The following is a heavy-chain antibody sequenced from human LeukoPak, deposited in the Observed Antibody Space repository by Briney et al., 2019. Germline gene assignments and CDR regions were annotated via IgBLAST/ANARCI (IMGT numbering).Heavy chain of an antibody. J-gene: IGHJ5*02. CDR1: GESLNGHY. D-gene: IGHD1-1*01. CDR3: AKNGQTGFSFDP. V-gene: IGHV4-34*01. Sequence: SETLSLTCAVYGESLNGHYWSWIRQPPGKGLEWIGEGSESGGTKFNPSLKSRATISADTSKNQFSLKSTSVTAADTAVYYCAKNGQTGFSFDPWGQGTLVTVSS. CDR2: GSESGGT.